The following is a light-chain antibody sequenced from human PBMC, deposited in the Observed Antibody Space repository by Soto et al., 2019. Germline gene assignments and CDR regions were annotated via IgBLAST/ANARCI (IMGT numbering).Light chain of an antibody. CDR3: QQFNAWPLT. V-gene: IGKV3-15*01. J-gene: IGKJ3*01. CDR2: DAS. Sequence: EIVMTQSPATLSVSPGERVTLSCRASQSIRNNLVWNQQKSGQAPRLLIYDASTRSDGIPVRFSGSGSGTEFTLTISSLQSEDFAVYFCQQFNAWPLTFGPGTKVEI. CDR1: QSIRNN.